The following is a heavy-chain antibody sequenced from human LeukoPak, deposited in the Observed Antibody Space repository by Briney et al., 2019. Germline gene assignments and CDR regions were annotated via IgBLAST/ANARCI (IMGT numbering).Heavy chain of an antibody. Sequence: SETLSLTCAVYGGSFSGYYWSWIRQPPGKGLEWIGEINHSGSTNYDPSLKSRVTISVDTSKNQFSLKLSSVTAADTAVYYCARSRPYYYGMDVWGQGTTVTVSS. V-gene: IGHV4-34*01. CDR1: GGSFSGYY. CDR3: ARSRPYYYGMDV. CDR2: INHSGST. J-gene: IGHJ6*02.